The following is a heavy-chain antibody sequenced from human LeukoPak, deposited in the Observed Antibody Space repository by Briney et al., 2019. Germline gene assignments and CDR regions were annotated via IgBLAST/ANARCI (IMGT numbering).Heavy chain of an antibody. Sequence: GGSLRLSYAASGFTFNDYAMHWVRQLPGKGLEWVSGISWNSGNIGYADSVKGRFTISRDNVKNSLYLQMNSLRAEDTAFYYCAKDMDSSGYVVGFWGQGTLVTVSS. D-gene: IGHD3-22*01. CDR3: AKDMDSSGYVVGF. V-gene: IGHV3-9*01. J-gene: IGHJ4*02. CDR1: GFTFNDYA. CDR2: ISWNSGNI.